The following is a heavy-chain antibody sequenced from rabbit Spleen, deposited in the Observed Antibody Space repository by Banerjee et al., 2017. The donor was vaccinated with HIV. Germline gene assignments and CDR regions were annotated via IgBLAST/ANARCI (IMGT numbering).Heavy chain of an antibody. D-gene: IGHD1-1*01. CDR3: ARDLIGIIGWNFYL. CDR2: INTYTDKS. CDR1: GFSFSDRDV. V-gene: IGHV1S45*01. J-gene: IGHJ6*01. Sequence: QEQLVESGGGLVQPGGSLTLTCKASGFSFSDRDVMCWVRQAPGKGLEWIACINTYTDKSVYASWATGRFTISRTSSITVTLQMTSLTAADTATYFCARDLIGIIGWNFYLWGQGTLVTVS.